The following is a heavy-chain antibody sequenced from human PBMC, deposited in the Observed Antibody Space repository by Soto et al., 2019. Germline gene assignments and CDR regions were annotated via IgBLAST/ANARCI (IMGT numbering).Heavy chain of an antibody. J-gene: IGHJ6*02. V-gene: IGHV3-33*01. Sequence: QVQLVESGGGVVQPGRSLRLSCAASGFTFSSYGMHWVRQAPGKGLEWVAVIWYDGSNKYYADSVKGRFTISRDNYKNTLYLHMNSLSAEDTAVDYCARSKWEQPKYYYGMCVWGPGTTVDVS. D-gene: IGHD1-26*01. CDR2: IWYDGSNK. CDR3: ARSKWEQPKYYYGMCV. CDR1: GFTFSSYG.